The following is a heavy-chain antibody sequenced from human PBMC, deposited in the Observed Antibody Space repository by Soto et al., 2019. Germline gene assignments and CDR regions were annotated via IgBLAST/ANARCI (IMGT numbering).Heavy chain of an antibody. CDR3: ARGFSMSDTSDKDRFYCYYGLNV. CDR2: IYESGIT. CDR1: GGSIISGHW. D-gene: IGHD3-10*02. Sequence: TSETLSLTCAVSGGSIISGHWWTWVRQSPGKGLEWVGEIYESGITNYNPSLNGRLSISMDQSKNQFSLKLTSVTAADTALFFCARGFSMSDTSDKDRFYCYYGLNVWGQGTTVTVSS. V-gene: IGHV4-4*02. J-gene: IGHJ6*02.